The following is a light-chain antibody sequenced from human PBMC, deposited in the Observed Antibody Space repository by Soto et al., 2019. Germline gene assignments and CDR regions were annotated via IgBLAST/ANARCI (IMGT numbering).Light chain of an antibody. J-gene: IGKJ1*01. CDR2: EVS. Sequence: DIVMTQTPLSLSVTPGQPASISCKSSQSLLHSDGKTYLYWYLQKAGQPPQLLFYEVSNRFSGVPDRFSGSGSGTDFTLTISRLEPEDFAVYYCQQYGSSPTTFGHGTKVDIK. V-gene: IGKV2D-29*01. CDR1: QSLLHSDGKTY. CDR3: QQYGSSPTT.